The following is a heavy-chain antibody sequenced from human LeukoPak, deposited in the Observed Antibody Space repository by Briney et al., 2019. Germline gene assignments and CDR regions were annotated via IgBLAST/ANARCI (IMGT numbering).Heavy chain of an antibody. CDR3: AVYSNYPFY. Sequence: GGSLRLSCAASGFTFHDYAMHWVRQAPGKGLEWVSGISWNSGSIGYADSVKGRFTISRDNAKNSLYLQMNSLRAEDTAVYYCAVYSNYPFYWGQGTLVTVSS. D-gene: IGHD4-11*01. J-gene: IGHJ4*02. V-gene: IGHV3-9*01. CDR1: GFTFHDYA. CDR2: ISWNSGSI.